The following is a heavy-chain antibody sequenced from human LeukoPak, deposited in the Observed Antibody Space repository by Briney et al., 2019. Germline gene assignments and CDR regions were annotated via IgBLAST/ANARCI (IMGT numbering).Heavy chain of an antibody. CDR3: ARDISYYDFWSGYSPNWFDP. Sequence: ASVKVSCKASGGTFSGYAISWVRQAPGQGLEWMGWISAYNGNTNYAQKLQGRVTMTTDTSTSTAYMELRSLRSDDTAVYYCARDISYYDFWSGYSPNWFDPWGQGTLVTVSS. CDR1: GGTFSGYA. V-gene: IGHV1-18*01. J-gene: IGHJ5*02. D-gene: IGHD3-3*01. CDR2: ISAYNGNT.